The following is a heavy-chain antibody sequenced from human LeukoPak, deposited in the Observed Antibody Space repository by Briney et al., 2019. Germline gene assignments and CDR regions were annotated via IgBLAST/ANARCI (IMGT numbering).Heavy chain of an antibody. CDR2: IFPSGGEI. CDR1: GFTFSTFA. Sequence: GGSLRLSCAAPGFTFSTFAMIWVRQPPGKGLEWVSSIFPSGGEIHYANSVRGRFTISRDNSKSTLSLQMNSLRAEDTAIYYCATYRQVLLPFESWGQGTLVTVSS. V-gene: IGHV3-23*01. CDR3: ATYRQVLLPFES. D-gene: IGHD2-8*02. J-gene: IGHJ4*02.